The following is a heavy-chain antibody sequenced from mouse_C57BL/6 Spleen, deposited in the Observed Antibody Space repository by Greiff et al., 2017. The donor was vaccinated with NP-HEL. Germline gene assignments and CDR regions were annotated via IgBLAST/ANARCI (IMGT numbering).Heavy chain of an antibody. D-gene: IGHD1-1*01. CDR2: IDPNSGGT. Sequence: QVQLKQPGAELVKPGASVKLSCKASGYTFTSYWMHWVKQRPGRGLEWIGRIDPNSGGTKDNEKFKSKATLTVDKPSSTAYMQLSSLTSEDSAVYYCARDVTTVVEGYFDVWGTGTTVTVSS. J-gene: IGHJ1*03. V-gene: IGHV1-72*01. CDR3: ARDVTTVVEGYFDV. CDR1: GYTFTSYW.